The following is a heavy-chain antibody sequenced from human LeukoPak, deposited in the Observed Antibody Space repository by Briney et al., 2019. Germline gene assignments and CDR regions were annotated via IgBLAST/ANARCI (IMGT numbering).Heavy chain of an antibody. D-gene: IGHD1-26*01. CDR3: ARGSAIDSGSYFPYYYYYGMDV. CDR1: GFTFSSYE. V-gene: IGHV3-48*03. Sequence: GGSLRLSCAASGFTFSSYEMNWVRQAPGKGLEWGSYISSSGSTIYYADSVKGRFTISRDNAKNSLYLQMNSLRAEDTAVYYCARGSAIDSGSYFPYYYYYGMDVWGQGSTVTVSS. CDR2: ISSSGSTI. J-gene: IGHJ6*02.